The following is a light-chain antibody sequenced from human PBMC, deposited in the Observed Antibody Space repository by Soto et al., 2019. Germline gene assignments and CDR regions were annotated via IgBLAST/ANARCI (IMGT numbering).Light chain of an antibody. CDR2: DAS. V-gene: IGKV3-11*01. J-gene: IGKJ2*01. Sequence: EIVLTQSPATLSLSPGERATLSCRASQNISSYLAWYQQNPGQAPRLLIYDASNRATGIPARFSGSGSGTDFTLIISSLEPEDFAVYYCQQRGNWPLTFGQGTKLEIK. CDR3: QQRGNWPLT. CDR1: QNISSY.